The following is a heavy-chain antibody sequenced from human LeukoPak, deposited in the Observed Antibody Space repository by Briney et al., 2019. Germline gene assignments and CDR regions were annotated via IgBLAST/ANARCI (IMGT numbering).Heavy chain of an antibody. V-gene: IGHV4-39*01. D-gene: IGHD1-14*01. J-gene: IGHJ5*02. Sequence: PSETLSLTCTVSGGSISSSSYYWGWIRQPPGKGLEWIGSIYYSGSTYYNPSLKSRVTISVDTSKNQFSLKLSSVTAADTAVYYCARGLRKSTKKYNWFDPWGQGTLVTVSS. CDR1: GGSISSSSYY. CDR3: ARGLRKSTKKYNWFDP. CDR2: IYYSGST.